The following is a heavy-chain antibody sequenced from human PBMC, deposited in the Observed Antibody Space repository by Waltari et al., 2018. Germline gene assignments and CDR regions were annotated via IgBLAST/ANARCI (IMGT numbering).Heavy chain of an antibody. Sequence: QVQLVQSGAEVKKPGSSVKVSCKASGGTFSSYAISWVRQAPGQGLEWMGGIIPILGIANYAQKFQGRVTITADKSTSTAYMGLSSLRSEDTAVYYCARDRDGYNDPYFDYWGQGTLVTVSS. CDR2: IIPILGIA. J-gene: IGHJ4*02. D-gene: IGHD5-12*01. CDR1: GGTFSSYA. V-gene: IGHV1-69*10. CDR3: ARDRDGYNDPYFDY.